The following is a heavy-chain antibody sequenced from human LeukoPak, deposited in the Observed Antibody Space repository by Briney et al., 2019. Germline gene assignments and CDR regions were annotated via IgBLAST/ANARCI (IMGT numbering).Heavy chain of an antibody. Sequence: SETLSLTCTVSGGSISSSSYYWGWIRQPPGKGLEWIGYIYYSGSTNYNPSLKSRVTISVDTSKNQFSLKLSSVTAADTAVYYCARNAAIRRSYFDYWGQGILVTVSS. V-gene: IGHV4-61*05. CDR1: GGSISSSSYY. CDR3: ARNAAIRRSYFDY. J-gene: IGHJ4*02. D-gene: IGHD6-13*01. CDR2: IYYSGST.